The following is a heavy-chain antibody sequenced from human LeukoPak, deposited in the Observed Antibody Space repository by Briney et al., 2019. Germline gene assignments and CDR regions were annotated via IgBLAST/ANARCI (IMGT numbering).Heavy chain of an antibody. V-gene: IGHV3-30*18. CDR3: AKSSGSYFLDFDY. Sequence: GSLRLSCAASGFTFSSYGMHWVRQAPGKGLEWVAVISYDGSNKYYADSVKGRFTISRDNSKNTLYLQMNSLRAEDTAVYYCAKSSGSYFLDFDYWGQGTLVTVSS. CDR1: GFTFSSYG. J-gene: IGHJ4*02. CDR2: ISYDGSNK. D-gene: IGHD1-26*01.